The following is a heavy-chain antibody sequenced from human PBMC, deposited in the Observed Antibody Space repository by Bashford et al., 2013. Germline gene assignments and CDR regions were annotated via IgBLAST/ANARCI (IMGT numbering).Heavy chain of an antibody. D-gene: IGHD2-15*01. CDR2: IKQDGSEK. CDR3: ARGDLVVVVVRLYYYYGMDV. J-gene: IGHJ6*02. Sequence: VRQAPGKGLEWVANIKQDGSEKYYVDSVKGRFTISRDNAKNSLYLQMNSLRVEDTAMYYCARGDLVVVVVRLYYYYGMDVVGPRDHGHRLL. V-gene: IGHV3-7*03.